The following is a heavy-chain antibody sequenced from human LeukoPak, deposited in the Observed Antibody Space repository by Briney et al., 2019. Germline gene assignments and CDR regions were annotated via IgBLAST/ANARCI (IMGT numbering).Heavy chain of an antibody. Sequence: GGSLRLSCAASGITFSIHAMHWVRQAPGKGLEWVALISYDGSAKYYADSVKGRFTISRDNAKNTLNLQMNSLRVEDTAVYYCAREGRVTGYDFDYWGQGTLVTASS. CDR2: ISYDGSAK. CDR3: AREGRVTGYDFDY. J-gene: IGHJ4*02. D-gene: IGHD5-12*01. CDR1: GITFSIHA. V-gene: IGHV3-30*04.